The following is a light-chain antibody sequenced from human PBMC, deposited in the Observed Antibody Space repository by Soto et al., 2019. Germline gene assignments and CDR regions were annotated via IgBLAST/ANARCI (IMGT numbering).Light chain of an antibody. CDR1: SSDVGGYNY. CDR3: CSYAGSYTHV. Sequence: QSALTQPRSVSGSPGQSVTISCTGTSSDVGGYNYVSWYQQHPGKAPKLMSSDVSKRPSGVPDRFSGSKSGNTASLTISGLQAEDEADYYCCSYAGSYTHVFGTGTKVTVL. V-gene: IGLV2-11*01. CDR2: DVS. J-gene: IGLJ1*01.